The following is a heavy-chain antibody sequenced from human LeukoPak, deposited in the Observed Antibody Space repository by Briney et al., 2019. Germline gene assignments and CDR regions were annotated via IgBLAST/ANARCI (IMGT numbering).Heavy chain of an antibody. CDR1: GGSFSGYY. D-gene: IGHD2-2*02. CDR2: INHSGST. CDR3: AARHCSSTSCYKQRLNNFDY. J-gene: IGHJ4*02. V-gene: IGHV4-34*01. Sequence: SETLSLTCAVYGGSFSGYYWSWIRQPPGKGLEWIGEINHSGSTNYNSPLKSRVTISVDTSKNQFSLKLSSVTAADTAVYYCAARHCSSTSCYKQRLNNFDYWGQGTLVTVS.